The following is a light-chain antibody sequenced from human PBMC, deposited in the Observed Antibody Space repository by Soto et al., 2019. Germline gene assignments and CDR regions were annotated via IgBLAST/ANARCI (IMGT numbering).Light chain of an antibody. CDR1: QSVPKNY. J-gene: IGKJ1*01. CDR3: HQYATSPQT. CDR2: GPS. Sequence: EIGLTQSPGTLSLSPGERATLSCRASQSVPKNYLAWYQHKPGQAPRLLIYGPSSRATGIPDRFSGSGSGTDFTLSISRLEPEDFAVYYCHQYATSPQTFGQGTKVEIK. V-gene: IGKV3-20*01.